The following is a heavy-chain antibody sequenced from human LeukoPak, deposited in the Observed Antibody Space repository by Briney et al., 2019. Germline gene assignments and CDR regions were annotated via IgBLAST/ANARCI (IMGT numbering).Heavy chain of an antibody. CDR2: IYYSGST. CDR1: GGSVSSGSYY. V-gene: IGHV4-61*01. Sequence: SETLSLTCTVSGGSVSSGSYYWSWIRQPPGKGLEWIGYIYYSGSTNYNPSLKSRVTISVDTSKNQFSLKLSSVTAADTAVYYCARVALKNGEDLFGYWGQGTLVTVSS. D-gene: IGHD3-10*01. J-gene: IGHJ4*02. CDR3: ARVALKNGEDLFGY.